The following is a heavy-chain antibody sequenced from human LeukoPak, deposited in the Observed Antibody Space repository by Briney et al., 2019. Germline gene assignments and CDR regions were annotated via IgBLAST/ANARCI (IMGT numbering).Heavy chain of an antibody. CDR1: GFTFNSYG. D-gene: IGHD3-16*02. CDR3: AKGRGDYVWGSYRPNWFDP. Sequence: VGSLRLSCAASGFTFNSYGMHWVRQAPGKGLEWVAFIRYDGSNKYYADSVKGRFTISRDNSKNTLYLQMNSLRAEDTAVYYCAKGRGDYVWGSYRPNWFDPWGQGTLVTVSS. V-gene: IGHV3-30*02. CDR2: IRYDGSNK. J-gene: IGHJ5*02.